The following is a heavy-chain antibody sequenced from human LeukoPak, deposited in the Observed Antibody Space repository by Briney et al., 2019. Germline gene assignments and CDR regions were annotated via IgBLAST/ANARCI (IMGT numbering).Heavy chain of an antibody. V-gene: IGHV1-69*05. CDR3: ARDHCSGGSCYKR. CDR1: GGTFSSYA. Sequence: SVKVSCKASGGTFSSYAISWVRRAPGQGLEWMGGIIPIFGTANYAQKFQGRVTITTDESTSTAYMELSSLRSEDTAVYYCARDHCSGGSCYKRWGQGTLVTVSS. CDR2: IIPIFGTA. D-gene: IGHD2-15*01. J-gene: IGHJ4*02.